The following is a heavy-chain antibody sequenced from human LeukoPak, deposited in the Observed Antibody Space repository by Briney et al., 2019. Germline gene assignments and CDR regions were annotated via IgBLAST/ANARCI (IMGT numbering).Heavy chain of an antibody. CDR3: ARDEDGYSYGYAH. V-gene: IGHV3-48*03. J-gene: IGHJ4*02. CDR2: ISSSGDTK. D-gene: IGHD5-18*01. CDR1: GFTFSNFE. Sequence: PGGSLRLSCAASGFTFSNFEMNWVRQAPGKGLEWVSYISSSGDTKYYADSVKGRFTISRDNAKHSVYLQMNSLRAEDTAVYYCARDEDGYSYGYAHWGQGTLVTVSS.